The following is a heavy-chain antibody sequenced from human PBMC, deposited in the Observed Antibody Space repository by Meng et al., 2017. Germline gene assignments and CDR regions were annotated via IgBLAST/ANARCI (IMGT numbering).Heavy chain of an antibody. CDR3: ARDCNYYDSSGYPYYYGMDV. D-gene: IGHD3-22*01. J-gene: IGHJ6*02. V-gene: IGHV4-38-2*02. CDR1: GYSISSGYY. CDR2: IYHSGST. Sequence: SETLSLTCTVSGYSISSGYYWGWIRQPPGKGLEWIGSIYHSGSTYYNPSLKSPVTISVDTSKNQFSLKLSSVTAADTAVYYCARDCNYYDSSGYPYYYGMDVWGQGTTVTVSS.